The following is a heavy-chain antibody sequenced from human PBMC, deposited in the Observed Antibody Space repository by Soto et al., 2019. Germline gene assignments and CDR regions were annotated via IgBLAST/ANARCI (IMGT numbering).Heavy chain of an antibody. CDR2: ISGSGGST. CDR3: AKSIVVAYDYYYYYGMDV. Sequence: GGSLRLSCAASGFTFSSYAMIWVRQAPGKGLEWVSAISGSGGSTYYADSVKGRFTISRDNSKNTLYLQMNSLRAEDTAVYYCAKSIVVAYDYYYYYGMDVWGQGTTVTVSS. D-gene: IGHD3-22*01. CDR1: GFTFSSYA. V-gene: IGHV3-23*01. J-gene: IGHJ6*02.